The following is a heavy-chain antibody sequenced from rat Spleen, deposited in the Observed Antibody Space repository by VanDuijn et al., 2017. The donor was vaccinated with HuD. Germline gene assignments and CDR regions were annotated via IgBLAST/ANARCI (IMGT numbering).Heavy chain of an antibody. CDR1: GFTFSDYN. V-gene: IGHV5-7*01. CDR2: ISYDGSST. Sequence: EVQLVESGGGLVQPGRSLKLSCAASGFTFSDYNMAWVRQAPQKGLEWVATISYDGSSTYYRDSLKGRFTISRDNAKSTLYLQMDSLRSEDTATYYCARHGPGYYYSSPYYFDYWGQGVMVTVSS. D-gene: IGHD1-2*01. CDR3: ARHGPGYYYSSPYYFDY. J-gene: IGHJ2*01.